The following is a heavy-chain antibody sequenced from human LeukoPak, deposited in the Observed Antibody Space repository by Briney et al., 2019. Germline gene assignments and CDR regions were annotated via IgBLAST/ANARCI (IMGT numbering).Heavy chain of an antibody. J-gene: IGHJ4*02. D-gene: IGHD4-17*01. CDR1: GFTFSIYW. CDR3: ARSITVTTPKLFDY. CDR2: IKPDGSWK. V-gene: IGHV3-7*02. Sequence: PGGSLRLSCAASGFTFSIYWMTWVRQAPGKGLEWVANIKPDGSWKSYVDSVKGRFIISRDNANNSLYPQMNSLRDEDTAMYYCARSITVTTPKLFDYGGQGTLVTVSS.